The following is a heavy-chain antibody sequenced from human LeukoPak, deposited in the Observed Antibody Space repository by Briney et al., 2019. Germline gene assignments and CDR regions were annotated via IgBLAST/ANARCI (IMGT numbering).Heavy chain of an antibody. CDR2: INHSGST. J-gene: IGHJ5*02. V-gene: IGHV4-4*02. CDR1: GGSISSSNW. D-gene: IGHD1-26*01. Sequence: SETLSLTCAVSGGSISSSNWWSWVRQPPGKGLEWIGEINHSGSTNYNPSLKSRVTISVDTSKNQFSLKLSSVTAADTAVYYCARGLGGGTSGSWFDPWGQGTLVTVSS. CDR3: ARGLGGGTSGSWFDP.